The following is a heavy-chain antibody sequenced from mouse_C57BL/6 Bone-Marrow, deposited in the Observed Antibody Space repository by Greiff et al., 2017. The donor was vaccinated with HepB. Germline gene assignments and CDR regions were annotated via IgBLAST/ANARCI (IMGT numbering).Heavy chain of an antibody. CDR2: IYPGSGNT. CDR3: ASYYSNYYAMDY. V-gene: IGHV1-76*01. CDR1: GYTFTDYY. J-gene: IGHJ4*01. Sequence: QVQLKESGAELVRPGASVKLSCKASGYTFTDYYINWVKQRPGQGLEWIARIYPGSGNTYYNEKFKGKATLTAEKSSSTAYMQLSSLTSEDSAVYFCASYYSNYYAMDYWGQGTSVTVSS. D-gene: IGHD2-5*01.